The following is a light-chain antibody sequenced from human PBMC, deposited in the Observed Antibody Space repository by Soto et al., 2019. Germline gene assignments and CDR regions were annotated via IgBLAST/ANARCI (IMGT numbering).Light chain of an antibody. CDR2: EVN. CDR3: SSYAGINNVGV. Sequence: QSVLTQPPSASGSPGQSVTISCTGTSSDVGGYKYVSWYQQHPGKAPKLMIFEVNKRPSGVPDRFSGSKSGNTASLTVSGLPAEDEADYYCSSYAGINNVGVFGTGTKVTVL. CDR1: SSDVGGYKY. J-gene: IGLJ1*01. V-gene: IGLV2-8*01.